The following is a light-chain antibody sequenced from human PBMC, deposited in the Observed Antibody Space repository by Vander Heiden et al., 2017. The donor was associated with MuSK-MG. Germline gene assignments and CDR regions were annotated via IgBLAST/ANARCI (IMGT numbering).Light chain of an antibody. V-gene: IGLV3-19*01. CDR1: SLRSYY. CDR3: NSQDSSGSQFV. J-gene: IGLJ2*01. Sequence: SSELTQDPAVSVALGQTVRITCQGDSLRSYYASWYQQKPGQAPVLVISTKNNRPSGIPDRFSGSTSGNTASLTITGAQAEDEADYYCNSQDSSGSQFVFGGGTKLTVL. CDR2: TKN.